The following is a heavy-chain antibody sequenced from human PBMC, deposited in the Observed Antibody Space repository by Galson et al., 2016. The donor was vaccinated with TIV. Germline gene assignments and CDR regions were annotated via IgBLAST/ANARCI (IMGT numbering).Heavy chain of an antibody. CDR1: GGSFSNYY. V-gene: IGHV1-69*13. CDR3: ARPSDSSWYFDL. CDR2: IVPIYRSP. D-gene: IGHD6-13*01. Sequence: SVKVSCKASGGSFSNYYINWVRQAPGQGPEWMGGIVPIYRSPKYARRFQVRVTITADESTSTVFVELTSLTSDDTATYYCARPSDSSWYFDLWGRGTQVIVSS. J-gene: IGHJ2*01.